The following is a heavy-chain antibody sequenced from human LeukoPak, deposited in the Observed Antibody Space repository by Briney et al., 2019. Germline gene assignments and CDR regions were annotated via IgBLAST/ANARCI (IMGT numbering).Heavy chain of an antibody. CDR2: ISYDGSNK. CDR1: GFTFSSYT. CDR3: AGTRSGIAAAGRGG. Sequence: PGGSLRLSCAASGFTFSSYTMHWVRQAPGKGLEWVAVISYDGSNKYYADSVKGRFTISRDNSKNTLYLQMNSLRAEDTAVYYCAGTRSGIAAAGRGGWGQGTLVTVSP. J-gene: IGHJ4*02. V-gene: IGHV3-30*04. D-gene: IGHD6-13*01.